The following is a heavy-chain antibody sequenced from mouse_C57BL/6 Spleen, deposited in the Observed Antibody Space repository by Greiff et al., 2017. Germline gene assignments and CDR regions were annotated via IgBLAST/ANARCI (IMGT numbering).Heavy chain of an antibody. D-gene: IGHD1-1*01. J-gene: IGHJ4*01. CDR3: ARETVTTVVPLYAMDY. CDR2: INPNNGGT. Sequence: EVQLQQSGPELVKPGASVKMSCKASGYTFTDYNMHWVKQSHGKSLEWIGYINPNNGGTSYNQKFKGKATLTVNKSSSTAYMELRSLTSEESAVYYCARETVTTVVPLYAMDYWGQGTSVTVSA. CDR1: GYTFTDYN. V-gene: IGHV1-22*01.